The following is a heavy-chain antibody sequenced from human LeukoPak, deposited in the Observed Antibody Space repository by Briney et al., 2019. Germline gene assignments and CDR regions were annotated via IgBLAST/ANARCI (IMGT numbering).Heavy chain of an antibody. CDR3: AREAYDSSGSYYFDY. V-gene: IGHV4-4*07. J-gene: IGHJ4*02. CDR2: IYTSRST. CDR1: GGSISSYY. Sequence: SETLSLTCTVSGGSISSYYWSWIRQPAGKGLEWIGRIYTSRSTNYNPSLKSRVTMSVDTSKNQFSLKLSSVTAADTAVYYCAREAYDSSGSYYFDYWGQGTLVTVSS. D-gene: IGHD3-22*01.